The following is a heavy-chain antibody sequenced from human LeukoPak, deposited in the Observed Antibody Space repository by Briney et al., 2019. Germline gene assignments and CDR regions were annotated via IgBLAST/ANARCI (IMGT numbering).Heavy chain of an antibody. J-gene: IGHJ4*02. CDR1: GYTFTSYG. CDR3: ARQWDISGYFDY. Sequence: AASVKVSCKASGYTFTSYGTSWVRQAPGQGLEWMGIINPSGGSTSYAQKFQGRVTMTRDMSTSTVYMELSSLRSEDTAVYYCARQWDISGYFDYWGQGTLVTVSS. V-gene: IGHV1-46*01. D-gene: IGHD3-22*01. CDR2: INPSGGST.